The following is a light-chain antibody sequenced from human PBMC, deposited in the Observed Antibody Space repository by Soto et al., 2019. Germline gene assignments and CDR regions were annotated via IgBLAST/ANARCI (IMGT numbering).Light chain of an antibody. V-gene: IGKV1D-12*01. CDR3: QQSDTFPAT. CDR2: AAS. CDR1: QGIRSW. J-gene: IGKJ4*01. Sequence: DIQMTQSPSSVSASVGDRVTITCRASQGIRSWLAWYQQRPGKAPKLLISAASSLQSAVPSRFSGSGSGTYFTLTIRSLQPDDFATYYCQQSDTFPATFGGGTKVEIK.